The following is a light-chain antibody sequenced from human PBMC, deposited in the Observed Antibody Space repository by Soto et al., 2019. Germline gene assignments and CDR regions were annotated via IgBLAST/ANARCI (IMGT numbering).Light chain of an antibody. CDR1: QNINSK. Sequence: ETVMTQSPATLSVSAGERVTLSCRASQNINSKLAWYQRKPGQAPRLLMYGASVRAAGIPARFSGSGSGTEFTLTISSLQSEDFAVYYCQQYNDWYTVGQGTKLEI. J-gene: IGKJ2*01. V-gene: IGKV3-15*01. CDR3: QQYNDWYT. CDR2: GAS.